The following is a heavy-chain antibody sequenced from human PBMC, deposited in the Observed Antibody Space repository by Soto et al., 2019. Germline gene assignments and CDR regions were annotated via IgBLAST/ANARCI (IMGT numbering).Heavy chain of an antibody. CDR3: ASGRGTENY. CDR2: INDSGST. V-gene: IGHV4-34*01. J-gene: IGHJ4*02. Sequence: QVQLQQWGAGRLKPSETLTLTCGVYGGSFSGSYWRWIRNSPGKGLEWFGEINDSGSTNYNPSLKSRVHISVDTSKNKLSLNLRSVTAADTAVYYCASGRGTENYWGQGTLVTVSS. D-gene: IGHD3-10*01. CDR1: GGSFSGSY.